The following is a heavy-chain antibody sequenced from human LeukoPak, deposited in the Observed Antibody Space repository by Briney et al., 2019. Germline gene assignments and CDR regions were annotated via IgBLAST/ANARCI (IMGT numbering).Heavy chain of an antibody. D-gene: IGHD4-17*01. CDR2: IIPILGIA. CDR3: ARTPDHDYGDQGWFDP. J-gene: IGHJ5*02. Sequence: ASVKVSCKASGGTFSSYAISWVRQAPGQGLEWMGRIIPILGIANYAQKFQGRVTITADKSTSTAYMELSSLRSEDTAVYYCARTPDHDYGDQGWFDPWGQGTLVTVSS. CDR1: GGTFSSYA. V-gene: IGHV1-69*04.